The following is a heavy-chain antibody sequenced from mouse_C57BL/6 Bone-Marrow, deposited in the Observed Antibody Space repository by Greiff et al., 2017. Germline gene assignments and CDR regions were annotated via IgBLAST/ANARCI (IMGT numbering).Heavy chain of an antibody. J-gene: IGHJ2*01. Sequence: VQLQQSGAELVRPGASVKLSCTASGFNIKDDYMHWVKQRPEQGLEWIGWIDPENGDTEYASQFQGKATITADTSSNTAYLQLSSLTAEDTAVYYCTTESPPLLDWGQGTTLTVSS. CDR2: IDPENGDT. V-gene: IGHV14-4*01. CDR3: TTESPPLLD. CDR1: GFNIKDDY. D-gene: IGHD3-3*01.